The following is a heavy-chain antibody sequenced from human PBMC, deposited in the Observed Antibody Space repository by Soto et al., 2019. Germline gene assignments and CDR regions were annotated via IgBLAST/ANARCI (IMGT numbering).Heavy chain of an antibody. V-gene: IGHV4-39*01. CDR1: GDSVTISDYY. CDR3: AAHDSGGYYAEY. CDR2: SHYSGRT. D-gene: IGHD3-22*01. Sequence: QLQLQESGPGLVKPSETLSLTCTVSGDSVTISDYYWGWIRQPPGKGLEWIGSSHYSGRTYYKPPLKSRVAISGDTATKQCSLKLNSVTAAYAAVYYCAAHDSGGYYAEYWGQGTLVTVSA. J-gene: IGHJ4*02.